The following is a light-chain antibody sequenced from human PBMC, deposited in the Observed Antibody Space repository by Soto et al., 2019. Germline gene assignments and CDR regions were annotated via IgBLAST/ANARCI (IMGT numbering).Light chain of an antibody. V-gene: IGKV1-5*03. CDR3: QQYSSHST. J-gene: IGKJ1*01. Sequence: DIQMTQSPSTLSASVGYRVTITCRSIQSISSWWAWYQQKPVKAPKLLIYQASSLENGVPSRFSGSGSGTEFSLTISSLQPDDFATYYCQQYSSHSTFGQGTKVDI. CDR1: QSISSW. CDR2: QAS.